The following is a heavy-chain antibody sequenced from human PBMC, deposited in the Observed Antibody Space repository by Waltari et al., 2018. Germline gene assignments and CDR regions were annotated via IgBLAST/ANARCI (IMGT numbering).Heavy chain of an antibody. CDR3: ARVAPGPYYFDS. CDR2: INPSGGSA. Sequence: QVQLLQSGAAGKKPGASGNISCKSSGSTFPNFHIHWVRQAPGHGLEWMGKINPSGGSAGYPQKFQGRITMTREMSTGTVYMELSSLTYEDTAVYFCARVAPGPYYFDSWGQGTLVTVSS. CDR1: GSTFPNFH. J-gene: IGHJ4*02. V-gene: IGHV1-46*01.